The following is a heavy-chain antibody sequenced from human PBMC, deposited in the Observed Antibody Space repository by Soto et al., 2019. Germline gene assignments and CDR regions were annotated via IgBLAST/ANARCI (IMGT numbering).Heavy chain of an antibody. CDR3: ARGSGPDAFDI. V-gene: IGHV1-3*05. Sequence: QVQLVQSGAEEKKPGASVKVSCKASGYTFTSYAMHWVRQAPGQRLEWMGWINAGNGNTKYSQKFQGRVTITRDTYASTAYMELSSLRSEDTAVYYCARGSGPDAFDIWGQGTMVTVSS. CDR2: INAGNGNT. D-gene: IGHD7-27*01. CDR1: GYTFTSYA. J-gene: IGHJ3*02.